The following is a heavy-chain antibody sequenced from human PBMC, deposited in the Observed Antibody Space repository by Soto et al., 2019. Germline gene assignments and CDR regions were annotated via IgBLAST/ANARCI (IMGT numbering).Heavy chain of an antibody. J-gene: IGHJ6*02. Sequence: GGSLRLSCAASGSTFSSYAMSWVRQAPGKGLEWVSAISGSGGSTYYADSVKGRFTISRDNSKNTLYLQMNSLRAEDTAVYYCAKWMTMVRGVRFYYYGMDVWGQGTTVTAP. CDR2: ISGSGGST. V-gene: IGHV3-23*01. D-gene: IGHD3-10*01. CDR1: GSTFSSYA. CDR3: AKWMTMVRGVRFYYYGMDV.